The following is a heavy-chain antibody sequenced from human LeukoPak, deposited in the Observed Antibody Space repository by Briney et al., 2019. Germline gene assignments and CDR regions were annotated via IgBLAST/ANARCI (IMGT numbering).Heavy chain of an antibody. CDR1: VGFYNNYY. D-gene: IGHD3-9*01. CDR2: VYTSGIT. J-gene: IGHJ6*03. CDR3: ARHNGFDRGYYYYMDV. Sequence: SETLSLICTVSVGFYNNYYWSWIPHPAGKGLEWIGRVYTSGITNYYPSLKSRITMSVDTSKNQFSLKLTSVTAADTAVYYCARHNGFDRGYYYYMDVWGKGTTVTVSS. V-gene: IGHV4-4*07.